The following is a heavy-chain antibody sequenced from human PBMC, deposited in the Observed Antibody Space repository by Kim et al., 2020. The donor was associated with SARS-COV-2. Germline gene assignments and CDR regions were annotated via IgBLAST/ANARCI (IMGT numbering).Heavy chain of an antibody. Sequence: GGSLRLSCAAPGFTFSSYWMSWVRQAPGKGLECVANIKQDGSEKYYVDSVKGRFTISRDNAKNSLYLQMNSLRAEDTAVYYCARESRGYSGYDSYYYGMDVWGQGTTVTVSS. J-gene: IGHJ6*02. CDR1: GFTFSSYW. CDR3: ARESRGYSGYDSYYYGMDV. CDR2: IKQDGSEK. V-gene: IGHV3-7*03. D-gene: IGHD5-12*01.